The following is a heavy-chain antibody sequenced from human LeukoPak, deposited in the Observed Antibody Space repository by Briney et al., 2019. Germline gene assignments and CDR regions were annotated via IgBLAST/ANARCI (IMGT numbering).Heavy chain of an antibody. CDR3: ARDRDGDDYGDSKFQVFDY. CDR2: ISSSGSTI. Sequence: PGGSLRLSCEGSGFTFSSYTMIWVRQAPGKGLEWVSYISSSGSTIYYADSVKGRFTISRDNAKNSLYLQMNSLRAEDTAVYYCARDRDGDDYGDSKFQVFDYWGQGTLVTVSS. J-gene: IGHJ4*02. CDR1: GFTFSSYT. V-gene: IGHV3-48*04. D-gene: IGHD4-17*01.